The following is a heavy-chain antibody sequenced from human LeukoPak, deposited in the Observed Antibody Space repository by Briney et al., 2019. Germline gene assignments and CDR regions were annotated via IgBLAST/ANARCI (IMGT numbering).Heavy chain of an antibody. Sequence: GGSLRLSCAASGFTFSSHAMNWVRQGPGKGLEWVSGISGSGGTTYYADSVKGRFTISRDNSKNTLYLQMKSLRADDTAVYYCAKVELSASGGELDPWGQGTLVIVSS. V-gene: IGHV3-23*01. J-gene: IGHJ5*02. CDR2: ISGSGGTT. D-gene: IGHD3-16*02. CDR1: GFTFSSHA. CDR3: AKVELSASGGELDP.